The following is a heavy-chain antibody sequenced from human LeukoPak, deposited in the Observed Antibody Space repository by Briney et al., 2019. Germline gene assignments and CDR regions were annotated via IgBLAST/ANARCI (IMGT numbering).Heavy chain of an antibody. CDR3: ARNLGYCSSTSCYTLFFDY. V-gene: IGHV1-18*01. D-gene: IGHD2-2*02. CDR2: ISAYNGNT. Sequence: ASVKVSCKASGYTFTSYGISWVRQAPGQGLEWMGWISAYNGNTNYAQKLQGRVTMTTDTSTSTAYMELRSLRSDDTAVYYCARNLGYCSSTSCYTLFFDYWGQGTLVTVSS. J-gene: IGHJ4*02. CDR1: GYTFTSYG.